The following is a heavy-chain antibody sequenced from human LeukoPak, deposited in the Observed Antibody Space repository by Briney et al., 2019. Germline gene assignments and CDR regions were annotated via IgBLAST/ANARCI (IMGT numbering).Heavy chain of an antibody. D-gene: IGHD3-16*02. Sequence: GSLRLSCAASGFTFISYEMSWVRQAPGKGLEWVSYISSSGSTIYYADSVKGRFTISRDNAKNSLYLQMNSLRAEDTAVYYCARDYHAFDIWGQGTMVTVSS. CDR2: ISSSGSTI. CDR1: GFTFISYE. CDR3: ARDYHAFDI. J-gene: IGHJ3*02. V-gene: IGHV3-48*03.